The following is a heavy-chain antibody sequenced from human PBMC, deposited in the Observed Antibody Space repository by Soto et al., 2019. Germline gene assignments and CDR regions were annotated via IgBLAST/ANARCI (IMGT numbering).Heavy chain of an antibody. Sequence: QVQLQESGPGLVKPSETLSLTCTVSGGSMSGYYWSWIRQSAGKGLEWIGRVYTSETTYYNPSLKSRVTMSPDTSKNQFALILYSLTAADTAVYYCAGNIAAAGRRYYGMDVWGQGTTVTVSS. CDR1: GGSMSGYY. CDR3: AGNIAAAGRRYYGMDV. CDR2: VYTSETT. J-gene: IGHJ6*02. D-gene: IGHD6-13*01. V-gene: IGHV4-4*07.